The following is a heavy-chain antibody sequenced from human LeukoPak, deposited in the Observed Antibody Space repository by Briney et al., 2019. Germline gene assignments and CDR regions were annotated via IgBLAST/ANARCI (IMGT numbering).Heavy chain of an antibody. CDR3: ARDRLGSRSYCSVGTYYMDV. CDR1: GGTFSSYA. Sequence: ASVKVSRKASGGTFSSYAISWVRQAPGQGLEWMGGIIPIFGTANYAQKFQGRVTITADESTSTAYMELSSLRSEDTAVYYCARDRLGSRSYCSVGTYYMDVWGKGTTVTISS. J-gene: IGHJ6*03. V-gene: IGHV1-69*13. CDR2: IIPIFGTA. D-gene: IGHD2-21*01.